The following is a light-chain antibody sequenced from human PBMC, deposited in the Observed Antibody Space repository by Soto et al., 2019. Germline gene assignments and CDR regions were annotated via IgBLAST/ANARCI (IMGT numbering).Light chain of an antibody. V-gene: IGLV2-14*03. CDR1: SSDVGGYNY. Sequence: QSALTQPASVSGSPGQSITISCTGTSSDVGGYNYVSWYQQHPGKAPKLMIYDVSNRPSGVSNRFSGSKSGNTASLTISGLQAEDEGDYYCSSYTSRNTLVFGGGTQLTVL. CDR3: SSYTSRNTLV. J-gene: IGLJ2*01. CDR2: DVS.